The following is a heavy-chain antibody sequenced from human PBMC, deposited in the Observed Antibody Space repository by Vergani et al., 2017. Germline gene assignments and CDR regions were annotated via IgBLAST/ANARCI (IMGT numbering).Heavy chain of an antibody. CDR3: PKAGKFRCGVVCENWFDP. CDR1: GFTFNEYW. CDR2: MKGDGDTI. Sequence: EVELVESGGGLVQPGGPLRLSCAASGFTFNEYWMHWARQVPGKGLVWVSGMKGDGDTISYADSVKGRITISRDNAKNRLFLQMNSLRAEDTAVYYCPKAGKFRCGVVCENWFDPWGKGTRVTVSS. J-gene: IGHJ5*02. V-gene: IGHV3-74*01. D-gene: IGHD3-3*01.